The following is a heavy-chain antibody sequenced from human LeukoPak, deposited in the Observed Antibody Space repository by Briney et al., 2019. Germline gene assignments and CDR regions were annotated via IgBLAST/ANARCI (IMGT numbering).Heavy chain of an antibody. CDR1: GFTFSSYP. CDR3: AKDFYGGSRGGFDY. CDR2: ISGSGGST. J-gene: IGHJ4*02. D-gene: IGHD1-26*01. Sequence: GGSLRLSCAASGFTFSSYPMSWVRQAPGKGLEWVSAISGSGGSTYYADSVKGRFTISRDNSKNTLYLQMNSLRAEDTAVYYCAKDFYGGSRGGFDYWGQGTLVTVSS. V-gene: IGHV3-23*01.